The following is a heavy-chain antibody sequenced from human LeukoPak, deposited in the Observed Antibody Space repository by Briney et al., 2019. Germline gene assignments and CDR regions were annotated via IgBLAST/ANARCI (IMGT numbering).Heavy chain of an antibody. CDR2: ISSRSTTI. Sequence: GGSLRLSCAASKFAFNTYSMNWVRQAPGKGLEWISYISSRSTTIHYADSVRGQFTISRDNANNSLYLQMSSLRVEDTALYYCARAMGIRTTRSYVFYAMDVWGQGTTVAVSS. J-gene: IGHJ6*02. CDR1: KFAFNTYS. CDR3: ARAMGIRTTRSYVFYAMDV. D-gene: IGHD2-2*01. V-gene: IGHV3-48*01.